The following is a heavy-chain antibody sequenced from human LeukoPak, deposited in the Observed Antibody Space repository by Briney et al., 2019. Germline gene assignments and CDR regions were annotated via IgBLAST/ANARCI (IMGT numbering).Heavy chain of an antibody. V-gene: IGHV1-46*01. J-gene: IGHJ6*02. CDR3: ARDLVRGVISSYYYYGMDV. CDR2: INPSGSST. CDR1: GYTFTSYY. D-gene: IGHD3-10*01. Sequence: ASVKVSCKASGYTFTSYYMHWVRQAPGQGLEWMGIINPSGSSTSYAQKFQGRVTMTRDTSTSTVYMELSSLRSEDTAVYYCARDLVRGVISSYYYYGMDVWGQGTTVTVSS.